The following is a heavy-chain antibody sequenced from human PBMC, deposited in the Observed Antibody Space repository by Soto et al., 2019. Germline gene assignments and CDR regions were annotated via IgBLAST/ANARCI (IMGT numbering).Heavy chain of an antibody. CDR3: ATGPVTHDAFDI. CDR2: IYYSGST. J-gene: IGHJ3*02. Sequence: SETLSLTCTVSGGSIKSSYWSWIRQPPGKGLEWIGYIYYSGSTNYNPSLKSRVTISVDTSKNQFSLKLSSVTAADTAVYYCATGPVTHDAFDIWGQGTMVTVSS. D-gene: IGHD4-17*01. CDR1: GGSIKSSY. V-gene: IGHV4-59*01.